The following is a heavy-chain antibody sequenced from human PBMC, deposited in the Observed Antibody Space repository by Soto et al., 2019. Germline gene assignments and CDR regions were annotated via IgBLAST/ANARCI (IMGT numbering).Heavy chain of an antibody. CDR1: GFTFSSYG. V-gene: IGHV3-30*18. CDR3: AKDSGPEFGYDSVRYYYGMDV. J-gene: IGHJ6*02. Sequence: QPGGSLRLSCAASGFTFSSYGMHWVRQAPGKGLEWVAVISYDGSNKYYADSVKGRFTISRDNSKNTLYLQMNSLRAEDTAVYYCAKDSGPEFGYDSVRYYYGMDVWGQGTTVTVSS. CDR2: ISYDGSNK. D-gene: IGHD5-12*01.